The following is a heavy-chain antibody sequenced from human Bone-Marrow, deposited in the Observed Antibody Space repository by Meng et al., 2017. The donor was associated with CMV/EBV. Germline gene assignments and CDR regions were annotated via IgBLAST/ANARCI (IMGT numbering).Heavy chain of an antibody. CDR3: ARTMHCSSTSCYGRYYYYGMDV. CDR2: INHSGST. D-gene: IGHD2-2*01. CDR1: GGSFSGYY. Sequence: SETLSLTCAVYGGSFSGYYWSWIRQPPGKGLEWIGEINHSGSTNYNPSLKSRVTISVDTSKTQFSLKLSSVTAADTAVYYCARTMHCSSTSCYGRYYYYGMDVWGQGTRVTVYS. V-gene: IGHV4-34*01. J-gene: IGHJ6*02.